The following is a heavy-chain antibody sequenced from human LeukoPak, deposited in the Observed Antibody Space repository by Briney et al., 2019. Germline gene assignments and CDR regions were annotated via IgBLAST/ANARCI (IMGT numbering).Heavy chain of an antibody. CDR3: ARVRGYSYGIDY. D-gene: IGHD5-18*01. CDR2: IYYSGST. Sequence: SETLSLTCTVSGGSISSYYWSWIRQPPGKGLEWIGYIYYSGSTNYNPSLKSRVTISVDTSKNQFSLKLSSVTAADTAVYYCARVRGYSYGIDYWGLGTLVTVSS. V-gene: IGHV4-59*08. CDR1: GGSISSYY. J-gene: IGHJ4*02.